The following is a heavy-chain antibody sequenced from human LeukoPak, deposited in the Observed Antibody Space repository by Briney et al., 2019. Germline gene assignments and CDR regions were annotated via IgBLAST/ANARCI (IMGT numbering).Heavy chain of an antibody. CDR3: ARYYDGSTYYRSDAFDV. CDR1: GGSIRSYY. D-gene: IGHD3-22*01. CDR2: IYYSGRT. Sequence: SETLSLTCSVSGGSIRSYYWSWIRQPPGKGLEWIGYIYYSGRTNYNPSLKSRVTMSVDTSKNQLSLKLSSVTAADTAVYYCARYYDGSTYYRSDAFDVWGQGTMVTVSS. V-gene: IGHV4-59*01. J-gene: IGHJ3*01.